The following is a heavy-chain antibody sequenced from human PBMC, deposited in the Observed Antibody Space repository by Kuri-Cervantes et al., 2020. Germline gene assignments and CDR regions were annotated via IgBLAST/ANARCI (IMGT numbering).Heavy chain of an antibody. D-gene: IGHD6-19*01. CDR1: GGSFSGYY. J-gene: IGHJ5*02. Sequence: SETLSLTCAVYGGSFSGYYWSWIRQPPGKGLEWIGEINHSGSTNYNPSLKSRVTISVDTSKSQFSLKLSSVTAADTAVYYCARDSLSGSSGWYGGPSWFDPWGQGTLVTVSS. V-gene: IGHV4-34*01. CDR3: ARDSLSGSSGWYGGPSWFDP. CDR2: INHSGST.